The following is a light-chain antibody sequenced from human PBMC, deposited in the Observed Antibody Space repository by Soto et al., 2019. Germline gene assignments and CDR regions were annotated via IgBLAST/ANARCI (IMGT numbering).Light chain of an antibody. V-gene: IGKV3-20*01. CDR1: QSVSSSY. Sequence: EIVLTQSPGTLSLSPGERATLSCRASQSVSSSYLAWYQQRPGQAPRLPTYDASSRATGIPDRFSGSGSGTDFTLTISRLEPEDFAVYYCQQFGSSRWTFGQGTKVEI. J-gene: IGKJ1*01. CDR2: DAS. CDR3: QQFGSSRWT.